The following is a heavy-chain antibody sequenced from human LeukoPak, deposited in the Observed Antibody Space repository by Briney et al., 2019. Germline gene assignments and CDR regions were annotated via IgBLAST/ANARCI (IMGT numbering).Heavy chain of an antibody. J-gene: IGHJ4*02. CDR3: ARDLSSADYGDYVCFDY. D-gene: IGHD4-17*01. CDR2: INPNSGGT. V-gene: IGHV1-2*02. Sequence: ASVKVSCKASGYTFTGYYMHWVRQAPGQGLEWMGWINPNSGGTNYAQKFQGRVTMTRDTSISTAYMELSRLRSDDTAVYYCARDLSSADYGDYVCFDYWGQGTLVTVSS. CDR1: GYTFTGYY.